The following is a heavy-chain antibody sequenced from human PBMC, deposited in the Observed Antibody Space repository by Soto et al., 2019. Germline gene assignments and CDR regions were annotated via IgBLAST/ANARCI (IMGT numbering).Heavy chain of an antibody. V-gene: IGHV2-5*02. CDR3: AHRPRGYSYHFDY. CDR2: IYWDDDE. D-gene: IGHD5-18*01. Sequence: QITLKESGPTLVKPTQTLTLTCTFPGFSLTTRGVGVGWIRQPPGKALEWLALIYWDDDEGYSPSLKSRLTITQDTSKNRVVLTMTNMDPVDTAPYYCAHRPRGYSYHFDYWGQGTLVTVSS. J-gene: IGHJ4*02. CDR1: GFSLTTRGVG.